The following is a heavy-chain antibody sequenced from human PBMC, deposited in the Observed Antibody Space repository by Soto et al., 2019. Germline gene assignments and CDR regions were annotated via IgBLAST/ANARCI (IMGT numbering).Heavy chain of an antibody. D-gene: IGHD6-6*01. V-gene: IGHV5-51*01. CDR2: IYPGDSDT. Sequence: PGESLKISCKASGYSFTTYWIGWVRQMPGKGLEWMGIIYPGDSDTRYSPSFQGQVTISADKSISTAYLQWSSLKASDTAMYYCARHKKISDRQLYFDYWGEGSQVTDSS. CDR3: ARHKKISDRQLYFDY. J-gene: IGHJ4*02. CDR1: GYSFTTYW.